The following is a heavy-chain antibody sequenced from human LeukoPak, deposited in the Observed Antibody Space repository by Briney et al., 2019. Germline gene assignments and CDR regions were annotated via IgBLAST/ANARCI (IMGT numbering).Heavy chain of an antibody. CDR3: AREDSSGYLGY. CDR1: GGSISYYY. V-gene: IGHV4-59*01. J-gene: IGHJ4*02. D-gene: IGHD3-22*01. CDR2: IYYSGST. Sequence: SDTLSLTCSVSGGSISYYYWNWIRQPPGKGLDRIGYIYYSGSTNYNPSLKRRVTISVDTSKNQCSLKLTSLTAADTAVYYCAREDSSGYLGYWGQGSLVTVRS.